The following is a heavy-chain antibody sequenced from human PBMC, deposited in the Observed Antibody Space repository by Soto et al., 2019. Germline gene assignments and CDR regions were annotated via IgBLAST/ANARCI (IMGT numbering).Heavy chain of an antibody. Sequence: SETLSLTCTVSGGSISSYYWSWIRQPPGKGLEWIGYIYYSGSTNYNPSLKSRVTISVGTSKNQFSLKLSSVTAADTAVYYCAKDSDHYGKDVWGQGTTVTVSS. CDR3: AKDSDHYGKDV. CDR2: IYYSGST. J-gene: IGHJ6*02. CDR1: GGSISSYY. V-gene: IGHV4-59*01.